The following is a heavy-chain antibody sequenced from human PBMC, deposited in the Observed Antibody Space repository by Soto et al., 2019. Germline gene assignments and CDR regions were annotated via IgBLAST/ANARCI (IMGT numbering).Heavy chain of an antibody. CDR2: IYYSGST. CDR1: GGSISSGGYY. V-gene: IGHV4-31*03. D-gene: IGHD3-3*01. Sequence: QVQLQESGPGLVKPSQTLSLTCTVSGGSISSGGYYWSWIRQHPGKGLEWIGYIYYSGSTYYNPSLKRRVTISVDTSKNQFSLKLSSVTAADTAVYYCARGPYYDFWSGYYYYGMDVWGQGTTVTVSS. CDR3: ARGPYYDFWSGYYYYGMDV. J-gene: IGHJ6*02.